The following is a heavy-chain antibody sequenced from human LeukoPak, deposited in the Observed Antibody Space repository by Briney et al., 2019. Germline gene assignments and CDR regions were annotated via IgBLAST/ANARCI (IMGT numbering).Heavy chain of an antibody. CDR1: GFTFSSYG. CDR2: IWYDGSNK. CDR3: AKDWGSYYKVFDY. Sequence: GRSLRLSCTASGFTFSSYGMHWVRQAPGKGLEWVAVIWYDGSNKYYADSVKGRFTISRDNSKNTLYLQMNSLRAEDTAVYYCAKDWGSYYKVFDYWGQGTLVTVSS. J-gene: IGHJ4*02. D-gene: IGHD1-26*01. V-gene: IGHV3-33*06.